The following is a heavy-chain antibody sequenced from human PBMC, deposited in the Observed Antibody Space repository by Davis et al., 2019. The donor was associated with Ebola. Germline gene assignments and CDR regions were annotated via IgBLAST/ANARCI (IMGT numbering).Heavy chain of an antibody. CDR2: ISGSGGST. CDR1: GFTFSSYA. D-gene: IGHD6-19*01. V-gene: IGHV3-23*01. CDR3: RRGSGLYY. J-gene: IGHJ4*02. Sequence: GESLKISCAASGFTFSSYAMSWVRQAPGKGLEWVSAISGSGGSTYYADSVKGRFTISRDNSKNTLYLQMNSLRAEDTAVYYCRRGSGLYYWGQGTLVTVSS.